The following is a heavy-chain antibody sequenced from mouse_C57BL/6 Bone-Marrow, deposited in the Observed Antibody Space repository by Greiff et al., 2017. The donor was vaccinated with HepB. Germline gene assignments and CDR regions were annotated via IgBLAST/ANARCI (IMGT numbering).Heavy chain of an antibody. D-gene: IGHD2-3*01. CDR3: VDGYYGAY. J-gene: IGHJ3*01. V-gene: IGHV10-1*01. Sequence: EVQGVESGGGLVQPKGSLKLSCAASGFSFNTYAMNWVRQAPGKGLEWVARIRSKSNNYATYYADSVKDSFTISRDDSESMLYLQMNNLKTEDTAMYYCVDGYYGAYWGQGTLVTVSA. CDR2: IRSKSNNYAT. CDR1: GFSFNTYA.